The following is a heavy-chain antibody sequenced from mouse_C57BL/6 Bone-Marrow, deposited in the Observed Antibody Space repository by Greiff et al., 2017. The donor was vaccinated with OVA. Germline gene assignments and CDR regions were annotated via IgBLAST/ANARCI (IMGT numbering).Heavy chain of an antibody. CDR2: IYPGSGST. CDR1: GYTFTSYW. CDR3: ARGGYYGSSSYWYFDV. D-gene: IGHD1-1*01. J-gene: IGHJ1*03. Sequence: QVQLQQSGAELVKPGASVKMSCKASGYTFTSYWITWVKQRPGQGLEWIGDIYPGSGSTNYNEKFKSKATLTVDTSSSTAYMQLSSLTSEDSAVYYCARGGYYGSSSYWYFDVWGTGTTVTVSS. V-gene: IGHV1-55*01.